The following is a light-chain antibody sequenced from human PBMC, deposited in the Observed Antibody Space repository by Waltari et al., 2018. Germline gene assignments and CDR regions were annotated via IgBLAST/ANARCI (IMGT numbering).Light chain of an antibody. CDR1: NLGKKN. CDR2: RDT. CDR3: QVWDSSSVV. V-gene: IGLV3-9*01. J-gene: IGLJ2*01. Sequence: SYEVTQSLSVSVAQGQTARITCGGDNLGKKNVHWYQQKPGPAPVLVIYRDTCRPSGIPGRLSGYNSGNTASLTIGGAEVGEEADYYCQVWDSSSVVFGGGTKLTVL.